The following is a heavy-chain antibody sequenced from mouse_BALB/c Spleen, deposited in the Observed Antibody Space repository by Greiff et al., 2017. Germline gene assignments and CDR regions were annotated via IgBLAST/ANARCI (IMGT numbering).Heavy chain of an antibody. CDR3: ARSYDLAWFAY. D-gene: IGHD2-3*01. Sequence: EVQLQQSGPGLVKPSQSLSLTCTVTGYSITSDYAWNWIRQFPGNKLEWMGYISYSGSTSYNPSLKSRISITRDTSKNQFFLQLNSVTTEDTATYYCARSYDLAWFAYWGQGTLVTVSA. CDR1: GYSITSDYA. V-gene: IGHV3-2*02. CDR2: ISYSGST. J-gene: IGHJ3*01.